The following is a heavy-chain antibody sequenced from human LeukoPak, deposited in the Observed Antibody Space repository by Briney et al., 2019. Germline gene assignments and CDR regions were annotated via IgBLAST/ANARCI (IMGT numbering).Heavy chain of an antibody. D-gene: IGHD3-10*02. V-gene: IGHV1-8*01. Sequence: GASVKVSCKASGYTFTCYDINWVRQATGQGLEWMGWMNPNSGNTGYAQKFQGRVTMTRNTSISTAYMELSSLRSEDTAVYYCATDLVVVARFGEPSSNYWGQGTLVTVSS. J-gene: IGHJ4*02. CDR1: GYTFTCYD. CDR3: ATDLVVVARFGEPSSNY. CDR2: MNPNSGNT.